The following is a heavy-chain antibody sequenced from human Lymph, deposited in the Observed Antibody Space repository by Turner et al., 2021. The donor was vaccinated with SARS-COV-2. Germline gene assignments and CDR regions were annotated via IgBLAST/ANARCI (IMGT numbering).Heavy chain of an antibody. CDR1: GGSFSSYA. CDR3: ARDAPYCSSTSCYDH. CDR2: IIPVLDIA. D-gene: IGHD2-2*01. Sequence: QVQLVQSGAEVKKPGSSVKVHCKASGGSFSSYAITWMRQAPGQGLEWRGGIIPVLDIANDAKKFQGRVTITAEKTTSTAYMELSSLRSEDTAVYYCARDAPYCSSTSCYDHWGQGTLVTVSS. J-gene: IGHJ4*02. V-gene: IGHV1-69*10.